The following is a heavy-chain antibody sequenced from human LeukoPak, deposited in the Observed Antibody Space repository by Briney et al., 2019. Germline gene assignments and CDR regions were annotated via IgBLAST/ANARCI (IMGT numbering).Heavy chain of an antibody. CDR1: GFTFSSYS. V-gene: IGHV3-21*01. CDR3: ARGGSSWPLPFDY. D-gene: IGHD6-13*01. Sequence: PGGSLSLSCAASGFTFSSYSMNWVRQAPGKGLEWVSSISSTSSYIYFADSVKGRFTISRDNAKNSLYLQMNSLRAEDTAVYYCARGGSSWPLPFDYWGQGTLVTVSS. CDR2: ISSTSSYI. J-gene: IGHJ4*02.